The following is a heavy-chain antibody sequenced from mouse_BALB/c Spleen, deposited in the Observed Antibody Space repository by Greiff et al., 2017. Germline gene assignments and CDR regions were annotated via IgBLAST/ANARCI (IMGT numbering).Heavy chain of an antibody. V-gene: IGHV5-6-5*01. J-gene: IGHJ4*01. Sequence: EVQGVESGGGLVKPGGSLKLSCAASGFTFSSYAMSWVRQTPEKRLEWVASISSGGSTYYPDSVKGRFTISRDNARNILYLQMSSLRSEDTAMYYCARRRDYAMDYWGQGTSVTVSS. D-gene: IGHD3-3*01. CDR2: ISSGGST. CDR3: ARRRDYAMDY. CDR1: GFTFSSYA.